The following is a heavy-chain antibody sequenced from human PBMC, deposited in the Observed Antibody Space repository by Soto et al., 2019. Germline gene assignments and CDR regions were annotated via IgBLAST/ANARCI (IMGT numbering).Heavy chain of an antibody. J-gene: IGHJ4*02. CDR2: ISYDGSNK. CDR3: ARDKSPYSSGWHNRHFDY. CDR1: GFTFSSYA. Sequence: QVQLVESGGGVVQPGRSLRLSCAASGFTFSSYAMHWVRQAPGKGLEWVAVISYDGSNKYYADSVKGRFTISRDNSKNTYLQMNSLRAEDTAVYYCARDKSPYSSGWHNRHFDYWGQGTLVTVSS. D-gene: IGHD6-19*01. V-gene: IGHV3-30-3*01.